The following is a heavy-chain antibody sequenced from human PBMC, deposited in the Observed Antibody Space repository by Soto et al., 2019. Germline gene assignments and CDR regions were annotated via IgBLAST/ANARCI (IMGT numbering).Heavy chain of an antibody. V-gene: IGHV1-2*02. Sequence: ASVKVSCKASGYTFTDHYMHWVRQAPGQGLEWMGWINPNSGGTNYAQKFQGRVTMTRDTSISTAYMELSRLRSDDTAVYYGARVWFGGSDSVDDWGQGPLVTVAP. D-gene: IGHD1-26*01. CDR1: GYTFTDHY. CDR2: INPNSGGT. J-gene: IGHJ4*02. CDR3: ARVWFGGSDSVDD.